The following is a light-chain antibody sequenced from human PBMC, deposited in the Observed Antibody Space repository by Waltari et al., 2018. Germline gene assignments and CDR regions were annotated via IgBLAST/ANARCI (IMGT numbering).Light chain of an antibody. V-gene: IGLV2-14*01. CDR2: DVT. J-gene: IGLJ3*02. Sequence: QSALTQPASVSGSPGQSITISCTGTSSDVGGYNYVSWYQQHPGKAPKLVTFDVTKRPSGVSNRCSGSKSGNTASLTISGRQAEDEADYYCCSYTGSSTRVFGGGTKLTVL. CDR1: SSDVGGYNY. CDR3: CSYTGSSTRV.